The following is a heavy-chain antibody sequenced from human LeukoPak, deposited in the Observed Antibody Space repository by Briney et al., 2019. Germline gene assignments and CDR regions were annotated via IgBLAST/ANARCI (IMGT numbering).Heavy chain of an antibody. V-gene: IGHV3-72*01. CDR1: GFTLSDHY. J-gene: IGHJ6*03. D-gene: IGHD2-2*01. CDR2: SRNKANSYTT. Sequence: TGGSLRLSCAASGFTLSDHYMDWVRQAPGKGLEWVGRSRNKANSYTTEYAASVKGRFTISREDSKNSLYLQMNSLKYEDTAVYYCARDGYCSSNRYCNMDVWGKGTTVTVSS. CDR3: ARDGYCSSNRYCNMDV.